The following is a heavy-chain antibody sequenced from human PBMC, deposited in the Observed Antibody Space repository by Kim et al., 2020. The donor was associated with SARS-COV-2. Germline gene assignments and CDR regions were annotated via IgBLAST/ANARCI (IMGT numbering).Heavy chain of an antibody. V-gene: IGHV2-70*01. D-gene: IGHD2-15*01. CDR3: VRLGYSQGFDY. Sequence: DKYYSTSQKTRLTISKDTSKNQVVLTMTNMDPVDTATYYCVRLGYSQGFDYWGQGTLVTVSS. J-gene: IGHJ4*02. CDR2: DK.